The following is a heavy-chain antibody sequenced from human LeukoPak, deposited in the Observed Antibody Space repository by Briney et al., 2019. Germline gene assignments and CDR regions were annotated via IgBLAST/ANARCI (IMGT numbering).Heavy chain of an antibody. CDR3: AREGLAYCGGDCYSDASDAFDI. D-gene: IGHD2-21*02. V-gene: IGHV1-2*02. CDR2: INPNSGGT. CDR1: GYTFTGYY. J-gene: IGHJ3*02. Sequence: GASVKVSCKASGYTFTGYYMHWVRQAPGQGLEWMGWINPNSGGTNYAQKFQGRVTMTRDTSISTAYMELSRLRSDDTAVYYCAREGLAYCGGDCYSDASDAFDIWGQGTMVTVSS.